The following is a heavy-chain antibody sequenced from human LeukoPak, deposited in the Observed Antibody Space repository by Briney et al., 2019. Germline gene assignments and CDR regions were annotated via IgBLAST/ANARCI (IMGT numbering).Heavy chain of an antibody. D-gene: IGHD3-3*01. J-gene: IGHJ3*01. CDR2: IDPDGSST. Sequence: GGSLRLSCAASGFTLSHYWMHWVRQAPGEGLVWVSRIDPDGSSTSCADSVKGRFTISRDNAKNTLDMQMNSLTAEDTAVYYCATVVGGYYPPVEGFDLWGQGTMVTVSS. CDR3: ATVVGGYYPPVEGFDL. V-gene: IGHV3-74*01. CDR1: GFTLSHYW.